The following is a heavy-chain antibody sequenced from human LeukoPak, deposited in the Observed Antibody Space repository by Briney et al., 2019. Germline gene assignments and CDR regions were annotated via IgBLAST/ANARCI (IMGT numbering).Heavy chain of an antibody. D-gene: IGHD2-15*01. V-gene: IGHV5-51*01. J-gene: IGHJ4*02. CDR1: GYSFTCYW. CDR3: ARAPPGIVVAATRFDY. Sequence: LGESLKISCKGSGYSFTCYWIGWVRQMPGKGLEWMGIIYPGDSDTRYSPSFQGQVTISADKSISTAYLQWSSLKASDTAMYYCARAPPGIVVAATRFDYWGQGTLVTVSS. CDR2: IYPGDSDT.